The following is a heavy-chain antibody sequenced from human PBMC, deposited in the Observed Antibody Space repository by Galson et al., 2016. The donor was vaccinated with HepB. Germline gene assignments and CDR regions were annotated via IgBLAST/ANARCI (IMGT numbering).Heavy chain of an antibody. J-gene: IGHJ6*03. CDR3: VRDRGTGFRSGFYSYNYLDL. V-gene: IGHV3-30*12. D-gene: IGHD3-3*01. CDR1: GFNIGRYG. Sequence: SLRLSCAASGFNIGRYGMHWVRQAPGKGLEWVTLIFYDGGNKYYADSVKGRFTVSRDNSKNTLYLQMNSLRVDDTAVYYCVRDRGTGFRSGFYSYNYLDLWGKGTAVTGSS. CDR2: IFYDGGNK.